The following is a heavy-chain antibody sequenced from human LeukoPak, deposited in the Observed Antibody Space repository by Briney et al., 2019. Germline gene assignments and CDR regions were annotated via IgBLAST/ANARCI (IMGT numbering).Heavy chain of an antibody. CDR3: AKAGGRYYYYYYGMDV. V-gene: IGHV3-23*01. Sequence: GRSLRLSCAASGFTFSSYAMHWVRQAPGKGLEWVSVISGSGGSTYYADSVKGRFTISRDNSKNTLYLQMNSLRAEDTAVYYCAKAGGRYYYYYYGMDVWGQGTTVTVSS. CDR2: ISGSGGST. CDR1: GFTFSSYA. D-gene: IGHD6-19*01. J-gene: IGHJ6*02.